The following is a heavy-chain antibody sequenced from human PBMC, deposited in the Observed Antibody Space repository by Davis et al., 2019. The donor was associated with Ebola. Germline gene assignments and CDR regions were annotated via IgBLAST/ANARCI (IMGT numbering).Heavy chain of an antibody. CDR1: GGSISSSSYY. D-gene: IGHD1-26*01. Sequence: PSETLSLTCTVSGGSISSSSYYWGWIRQPPGKGLEWIGSIYYSGSTYYNPSLKSRVTISVDTSKNQFSLELSSVTAADTAVYYCATTSVGKVGAIYYYGMDVWGQGTTVTVSS. J-gene: IGHJ6*02. V-gene: IGHV4-39*01. CDR3: ATTSVGKVGAIYYYGMDV. CDR2: IYYSGST.